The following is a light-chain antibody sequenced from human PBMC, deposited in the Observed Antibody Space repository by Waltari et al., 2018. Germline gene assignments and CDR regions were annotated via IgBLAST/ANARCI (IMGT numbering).Light chain of an antibody. V-gene: IGLV2-14*03. CDR2: DDA. Sequence: QSALTQPASVSGSPGQSITISCTGTSSDIGVYNHVSWYQQHPGKAPKLILYDDAYRPSGVSDRFSGSKSGNTASLTISGLQAEDEADYYCNSYTVSSAVIFGGGTRLTVL. J-gene: IGLJ2*01. CDR3: NSYTVSSAVI. CDR1: SSDIGVYNH.